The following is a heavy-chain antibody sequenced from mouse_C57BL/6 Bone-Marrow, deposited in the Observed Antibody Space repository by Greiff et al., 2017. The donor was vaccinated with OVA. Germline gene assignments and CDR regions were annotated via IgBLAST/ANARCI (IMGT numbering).Heavy chain of an antibody. D-gene: IGHD3-2*02. Sequence: QVQLQQPGAELVMPGASVKLSCKASGYTFTSYWMHWVKQRPGQGLEWIGEIDPSDSYTNYNQKFKGKSTSTVDKSSSTAYMQLSSLTSEDSAVYYCARKLRHYFDYWGQGTTLTVSS. V-gene: IGHV1-69*01. J-gene: IGHJ2*01. CDR1: GYTFTSYW. CDR2: IDPSDSYT. CDR3: ARKLRHYFDY.